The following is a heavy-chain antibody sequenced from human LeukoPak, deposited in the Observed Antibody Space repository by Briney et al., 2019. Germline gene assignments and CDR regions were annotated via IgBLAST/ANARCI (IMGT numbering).Heavy chain of an antibody. J-gene: IGHJ4*02. V-gene: IGHV4-39*07. CDR1: GFTFSSYA. CDR3: ARDGGGSLPYYFDY. D-gene: IGHD2-15*01. Sequence: GSLRLSCAASGFTFSSYAMSWVRQAPGKGLEWIGSIYYSGSTYYNPSLKSRVTISVDTSKNQFSLKLSSVTAADTAVYYCARDGGGSLPYYFDYWGQGTLVTVSS. CDR2: IYYSGST.